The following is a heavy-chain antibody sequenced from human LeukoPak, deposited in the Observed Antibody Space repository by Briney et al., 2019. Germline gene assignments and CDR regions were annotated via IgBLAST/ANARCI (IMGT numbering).Heavy chain of an antibody. D-gene: IGHD2-15*01. CDR2: IYSGGST. Sequence: PGGSLRLSFAASGFTVSSNYMSWVRQAPGKGLEWVSVIYSGGSTYYADSVKGRFTISRDNSKNTLYLQMNSLRAEDTAVYYCARDFGGSSGWFDPWGQGTLVTVSS. CDR1: GFTVSSNY. CDR3: ARDFGGSSGWFDP. J-gene: IGHJ5*02. V-gene: IGHV3-53*01.